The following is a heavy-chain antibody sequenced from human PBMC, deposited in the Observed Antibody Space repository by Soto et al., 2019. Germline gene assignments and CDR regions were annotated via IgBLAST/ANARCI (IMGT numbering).Heavy chain of an antibody. Sequence: AAVKVSCKASGGTFSSYAISWVRQAPGQGLEWMGGIIPIFGTANYAQKFQGRVTITADKSTSTAYMELSSLRSEDTAVYYCARDRAELLWFGAYYYYGMDVWGQGTTVTVSS. V-gene: IGHV1-69*06. CDR2: IIPIFGTA. J-gene: IGHJ6*02. CDR1: GGTFSSYA. D-gene: IGHD3-10*01. CDR3: ARDRAELLWFGAYYYYGMDV.